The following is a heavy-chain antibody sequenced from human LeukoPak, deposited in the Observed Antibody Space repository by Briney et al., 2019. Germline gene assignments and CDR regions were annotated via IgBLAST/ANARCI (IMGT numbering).Heavy chain of an antibody. D-gene: IGHD3-22*01. J-gene: IGHJ4*02. CDR3: ARAGGYYDSGGYSSGFDY. CDR2: IYNSGSA. CDR1: GGSFSGYY. V-gene: IGHV4-59*10. Sequence: PSETLSLTCAVYGGSFSGYYWSWIRQPAGKGLEWIGRIYNSGSANYNPSLKSRVTISVDTSKNQFSLRLSSLTAADTAVYYCARAGGYYDSGGYSSGFDYWGQGTLVTVSS.